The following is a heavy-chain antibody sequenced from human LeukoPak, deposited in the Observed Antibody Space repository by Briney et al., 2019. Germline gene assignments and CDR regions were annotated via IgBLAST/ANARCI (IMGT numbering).Heavy chain of an antibody. V-gene: IGHV4-59*01. Sequence: SETLSLTCTVSGDSISTYYWSWIWQPPGGGLEWIGYISYRGSSNYNPSLKGRITFSVDTSKNQISLRMISVTASDTAVYYCARGLSLLGSEEGLPLGYWGQGSLVTVSS. CDR1: GDSISTYY. CDR3: ARGLSLLGSEEGLPLGY. J-gene: IGHJ1*01. D-gene: IGHD2-21*01. CDR2: ISYRGSS.